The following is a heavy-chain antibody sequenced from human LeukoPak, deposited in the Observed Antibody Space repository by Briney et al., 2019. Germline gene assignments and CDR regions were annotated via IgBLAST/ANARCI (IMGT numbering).Heavy chain of an antibody. CDR1: GYTFTGYY. Sequence: ASVKVSCKASGYTFTGYYMHWVRQAPGQGLEWMGLINPNSGGTNYAQKFQGRVTMTRDTSISTAYMELSRLRSDDTAVYYCARDVVPAASWFDPWGQGTLVTVSS. J-gene: IGHJ5*02. CDR3: ARDVVPAASWFDP. CDR2: INPNSGGT. D-gene: IGHD2-2*01. V-gene: IGHV1-2*02.